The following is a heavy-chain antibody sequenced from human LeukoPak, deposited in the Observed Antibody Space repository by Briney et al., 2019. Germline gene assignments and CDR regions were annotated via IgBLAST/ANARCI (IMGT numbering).Heavy chain of an antibody. V-gene: IGHV3-15*01. J-gene: IGHJ4*02. D-gene: IGHD6-19*01. CDR2: IKSKTDGGTA. CDR1: GFTFTNAW. Sequence: GGSLRLCCAASGFTFTNAWMSWVRQAPGKGLEWVGRIKSKTDGGTADHAAPVKGRFTTSRDDSENTLYLQMNSLKTEDTAMYYCTTLAVAGGGQGTLVTVSS. CDR3: TTLAVAG.